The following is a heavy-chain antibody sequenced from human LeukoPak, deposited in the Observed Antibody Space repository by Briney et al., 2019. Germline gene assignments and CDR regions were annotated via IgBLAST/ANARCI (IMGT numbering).Heavy chain of an antibody. Sequence: GGSLRLSCAASGFTFSSYGMHWVRQAPGKGLEWVAVIWYDGSNKYYADSVKGRFTISRDNSKSTLYLQMNSLRAEDTAVYYCARDREMATISCDYWGQGTLVTVSS. CDR3: ARDREMATISCDY. CDR1: GFTFSSYG. D-gene: IGHD5-24*01. J-gene: IGHJ4*02. V-gene: IGHV3-33*01. CDR2: IWYDGSNK.